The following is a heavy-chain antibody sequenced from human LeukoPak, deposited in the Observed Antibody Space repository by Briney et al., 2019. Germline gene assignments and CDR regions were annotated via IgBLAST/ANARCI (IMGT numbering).Heavy chain of an antibody. CDR3: ARSHYDYDAFDI. D-gene: IGHD3-16*01. J-gene: IGHJ3*02. CDR1: GGSFSGYY. Sequence: KPSETLSLTCAVYGGSFSGYYWSWIRQPPGKGLEWIGEINHSGSTNYNPSLKSRVTISVDTSKNQFSLKLSSVTAADTAVYYCARSHYDYDAFDIWGQGTMVTFSS. V-gene: IGHV4-34*01. CDR2: INHSGST.